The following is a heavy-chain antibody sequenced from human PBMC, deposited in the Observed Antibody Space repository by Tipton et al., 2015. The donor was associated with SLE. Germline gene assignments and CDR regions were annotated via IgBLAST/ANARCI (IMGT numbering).Heavy chain of an antibody. CDR3: ARTGSDYDRGAFDI. CDR1: GGSIRIYY. V-gene: IGHV4-59*01. J-gene: IGHJ3*02. D-gene: IGHD5-12*01. CDR2: IYYNYGGRT. Sequence: TLSLTCTISGGSIRIYYWSWIRQSPGKGLEWIGYIYYNYGGRTNHNPPPKSRVTISVATSMDQLSLKLTSVTAADRGIYYCARTGSDYDRGAFDIWGQGTMVTVSS.